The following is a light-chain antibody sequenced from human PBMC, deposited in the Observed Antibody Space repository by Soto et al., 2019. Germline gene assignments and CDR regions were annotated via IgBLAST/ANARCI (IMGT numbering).Light chain of an antibody. CDR1: QCLLDSDDGNTY. J-gene: IGKJ5*01. V-gene: IGKV2-40*01. CDR2: TLS. Sequence: IVMTQTALSLPVTPGKPASISCRSIQCLLDSDDGNTYLDWYLQKKGQSPQXXIYTLSYRASGVPDRFSGSGSGTDFKLKISRVETDDVGIYYCMQSTQLPPTFGQGTRLEIK. CDR3: MQSTQLPPT.